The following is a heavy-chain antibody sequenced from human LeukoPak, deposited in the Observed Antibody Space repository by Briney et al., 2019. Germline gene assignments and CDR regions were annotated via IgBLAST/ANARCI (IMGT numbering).Heavy chain of an antibody. CDR3: ARGQLYFDY. V-gene: IGHV3-30*04. J-gene: IGHJ4*02. D-gene: IGHD1-1*01. CDR1: GFTFSGYA. CDR2: ISYDGSDK. Sequence: HPGGSLRLSCAASGFTFSGYAMHWVRQAPGKGLEWVAIISYDGSDKVYVDSVKGRFTISRDNSKNTLFLQMNSLRAEDTAVYYCARGQLYFDYWGQGTLVSVSS.